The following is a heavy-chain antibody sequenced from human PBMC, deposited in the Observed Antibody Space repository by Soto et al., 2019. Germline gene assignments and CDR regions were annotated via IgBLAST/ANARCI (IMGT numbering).Heavy chain of an antibody. Sequence: QVQLQESGPGLVEPSETLSLTCGVSGGSISRYFWSWIRQPPGQELDWIGYVSKNGATNYSPSLRSRVTISVDPYKTVVPLKLKSVTAADTAVYYCAKDRSGSYYAFDSWGPGTLVTVSS. V-gene: IGHV4-59*01. CDR2: VSKNGAT. CDR1: GGSISRYF. CDR3: AKDRSGSYYAFDS. D-gene: IGHD1-26*01. J-gene: IGHJ4*02.